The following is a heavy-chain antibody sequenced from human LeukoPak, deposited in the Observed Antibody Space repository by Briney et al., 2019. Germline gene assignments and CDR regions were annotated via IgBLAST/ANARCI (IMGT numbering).Heavy chain of an antibody. CDR2: ISAYNGNT. CDR1: GYMFSNFFTSYG. J-gene: IGHJ4*02. V-gene: IGHV1-18*01. Sequence: ASVKVSCKASGYMFSNFFTSYGISWVRQAPGQGLEWMGWISAYNGNTNYAQKLQGRVTMTTDTSTSTAYMELRSLRSDDTAVYYCAREGRYYDILTDDYWGQGTLVTVSS. CDR3: AREGRYYDILTDDY. D-gene: IGHD3-9*01.